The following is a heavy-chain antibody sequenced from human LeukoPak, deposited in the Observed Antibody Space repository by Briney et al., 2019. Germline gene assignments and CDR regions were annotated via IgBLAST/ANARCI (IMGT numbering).Heavy chain of an antibody. V-gene: IGHV1-69*13. CDR2: IIPIFGTA. J-gene: IGHJ3*02. CDR1: VCTFSSYA. D-gene: IGHD5-18*01. CDR3: ARGTDTAMATLIDAFDI. Sequence: GASVKVSCKASVCTFSSYAISWVRRAPGQGLEWMGGIIPIFGTANYAQKFQGRVTITADESTSTAYMELSSLRSEDTAVYYCARGTDTAMATLIDAFDIWGQGTMVTVSS.